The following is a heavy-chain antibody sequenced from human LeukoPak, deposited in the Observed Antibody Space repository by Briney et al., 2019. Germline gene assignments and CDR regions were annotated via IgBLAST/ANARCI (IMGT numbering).Heavy chain of an antibody. CDR2: MNPNSGNT. D-gene: IGHD2-2*01. V-gene: IGHV1-8*01. Sequence: ASVKVSCKASGYTLTSHDINWVRQAPGQGLEWMGWMNPNSGNTGYAQKFQGRVTMTRNTSISTAYMELSSLRSEDTAVYYCARAVRYCSSTSCTNWFDPWAREPWSASPQ. CDR1: GYTLTSHD. J-gene: IGHJ5*02. CDR3: ARAVRYCSSTSCTNWFDP.